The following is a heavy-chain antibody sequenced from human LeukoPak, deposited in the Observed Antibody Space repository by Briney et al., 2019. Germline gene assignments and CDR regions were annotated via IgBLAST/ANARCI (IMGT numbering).Heavy chain of an antibody. D-gene: IGHD3-3*01. V-gene: IGHV1-69*05. CDR1: GGTFSSYA. CDR2: IIPIFGTA. J-gene: IGHJ4*02. CDR3: ARGPPTYDFWSGYPFDY. Sequence: SVKVSCKASGGTFSSYAMSWVRQAPGQGLEWMGGIIPIFGTANYAQKFQGRVTITTDESTSTAYMELSSLRSEDTAVYYCARGPPTYDFWSGYPFDYWGQGTLVTVSS.